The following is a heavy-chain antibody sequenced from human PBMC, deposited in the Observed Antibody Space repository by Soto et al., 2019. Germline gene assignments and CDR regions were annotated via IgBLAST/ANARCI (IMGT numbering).Heavy chain of an antibody. J-gene: IGHJ3*02. CDR2: ISAYKGNT. V-gene: IGHV1-18*04. D-gene: IGHD4-17*01. CDR3: ARVADYGCNADALDI. CDR1: GYTFTSYG. Sequence: GASVKVSCKASGYTFTSYGISWVRQAPGQGLEWMGWISAYKGNTNYAQKLQGRVTMTTDTSTSTAYMELRSLRSDDTAVYYCARVADYGCNADALDIWGQGTMVTVSS.